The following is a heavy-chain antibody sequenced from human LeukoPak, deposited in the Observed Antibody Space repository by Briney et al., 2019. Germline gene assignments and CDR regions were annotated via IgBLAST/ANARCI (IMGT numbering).Heavy chain of an antibody. CDR3: ARTYYYGSGSYYYFDY. CDR1: GGTFSSYA. J-gene: IGHJ4*02. Sequence: SVKVSCKASGGTFSSYAISWVRQAPGQGLEWMGGIIPIFGTANYAQKFQGRVTITADESTSTAYMELSSLRSEDTAVYYCARTYYYGSGSYYYFDYWGQGTLVTVSS. D-gene: IGHD3-10*01. CDR2: IIPIFGTA. V-gene: IGHV1-69*01.